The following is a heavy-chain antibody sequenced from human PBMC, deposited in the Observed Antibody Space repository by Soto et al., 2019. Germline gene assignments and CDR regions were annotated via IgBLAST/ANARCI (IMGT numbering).Heavy chain of an antibody. CDR3: ARARDVLIVGPHNYGCFDP. V-gene: IGHV3-33*01. D-gene: IGHD1-26*01. CDR1: GFTFSSYG. CDR2: IWYDGSNK. Sequence: QVQLVESGGGVVQPGRSLRLSCAASGFTFSSYGMHWVRQAPGMGLEWVAAIWYDGSNKYYADSEKGRLTISRDNSKNTLNLPMNSLGAEDTAVYYCARARDVLIVGPHNYGCFDPWGQGTLVTVSS. J-gene: IGHJ5*02.